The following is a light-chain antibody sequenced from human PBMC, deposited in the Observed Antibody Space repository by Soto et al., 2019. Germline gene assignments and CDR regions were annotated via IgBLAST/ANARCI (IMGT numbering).Light chain of an antibody. CDR3: SSYKSRRTLV. CDR1: DSDVGGYNY. CDR2: EVI. J-gene: IGLJ3*02. Sequence: QSALTQPASVSGSPGQSITISCTGTDSDVGGYNYVSWYQQHPGKAPKLMIYEVINRPSGVSNRFSGSKSANTASLTISGLQAEEEADYYCSSYKSRRTLVFGGGTKVTVL. V-gene: IGLV2-14*03.